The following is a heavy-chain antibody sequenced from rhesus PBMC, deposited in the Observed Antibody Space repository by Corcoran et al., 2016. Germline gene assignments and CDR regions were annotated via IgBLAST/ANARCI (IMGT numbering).Heavy chain of an antibody. V-gene: IGHV4-76*01. CDR1: GGSISSGYD. CDR3: ARDLAGSGSLDY. J-gene: IGHJ4*01. D-gene: IGHD6-25*01. Sequence: QVQLQESGPGVVKPSETLSLTCAVSGGSISSGYDWSWIRQALGKGLEWFGYIYGSGRTGYNPSLKSRGTISRDTSKNQFSLKLSSVTAADTAVYYCARDLAGSGSLDYWGQGVLVTVSS. CDR2: IYGSGRT.